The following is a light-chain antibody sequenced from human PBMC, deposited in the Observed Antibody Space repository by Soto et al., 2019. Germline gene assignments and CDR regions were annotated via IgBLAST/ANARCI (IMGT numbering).Light chain of an antibody. CDR1: QSFSSSY. V-gene: IGKV3-20*01. J-gene: IGKJ1*01. Sequence: EIVLTQSPGTLSLSPGERATLSCRASQSFSSSYLAWYQQKPGQAPRLLIYGASSRATGIPDRFSGSGSGTDFNLTISRLEPEDFAVYYCQQYGSSPWTVGQGTKVEIK. CDR2: GAS. CDR3: QQYGSSPWT.